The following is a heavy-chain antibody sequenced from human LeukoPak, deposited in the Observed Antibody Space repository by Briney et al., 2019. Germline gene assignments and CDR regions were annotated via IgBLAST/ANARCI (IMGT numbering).Heavy chain of an antibody. CDR1: GGSISSGGYY. J-gene: IGHJ5*02. V-gene: IGHV4-31*03. CDR3: ARARDYYGSGSYCFDP. Sequence: SETLSLTCTVSGGSISSGGYYWSWIRQYPGKGLEWIGYIYYSGSTYYNPSLKSRVTISVDTSKNQFSLKLSSVTAADTAVYYCARARDYYGSGSYCFDPWGQGTLVTVSS. D-gene: IGHD3-10*01. CDR2: IYYSGST.